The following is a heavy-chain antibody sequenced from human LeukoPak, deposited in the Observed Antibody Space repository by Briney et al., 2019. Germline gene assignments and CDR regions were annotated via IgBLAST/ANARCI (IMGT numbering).Heavy chain of an antibody. CDR3: ARDVVGSLDY. J-gene: IGHJ4*02. CDR2: IKGDESER. D-gene: IGHD1-26*01. Sequence: GGSLRFSCAASGFTFSTYWMAWVRQAPGKGLEWVANIKGDESERHHAHSVKGRFTISRDNAQNSVYLQMSSLRGEDTAVYYCARDVVGSLDYWGQGTRFPVSS. CDR1: GFTFSTYW. V-gene: IGHV3-7*01.